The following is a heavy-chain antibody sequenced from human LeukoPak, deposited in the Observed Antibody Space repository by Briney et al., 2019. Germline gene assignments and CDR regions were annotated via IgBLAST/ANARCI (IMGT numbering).Heavy chain of an antibody. Sequence: SETLSLTCTVSGYSISSGYYWGWIRQPPGKGLVWIGSIYHSGSTYYNPSLKSRVTISVDTSKNQLSLKLSSVTAADTAVYYCARETDYYDSSGYSAEYFQHWGQGTLVTVSS. J-gene: IGHJ1*01. CDR1: GYSISSGYY. D-gene: IGHD3-22*01. V-gene: IGHV4-38-2*02. CDR2: IYHSGST. CDR3: ARETDYYDSSGYSAEYFQH.